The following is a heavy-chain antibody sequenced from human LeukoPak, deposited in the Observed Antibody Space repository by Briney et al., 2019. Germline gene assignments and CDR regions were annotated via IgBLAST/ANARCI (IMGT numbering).Heavy chain of an antibody. V-gene: IGHV1-2*02. D-gene: IGHD4-17*01. CDR1: GYTFTDYY. Sequence: ASVKVFCKASGYTFTDYYLHWVRQAPGQGLEWMGWITPSRGDTWIPQKFQGRVTLTRDTSISAAYMELSGLTSDDAAVYYCARGGIVVSATLVYGDRSSNDHWGRGTLVIVSS. CDR2: ITPSRGDT. J-gene: IGHJ4*02. CDR3: ARGGIVVSATLVYGDRSSNDH.